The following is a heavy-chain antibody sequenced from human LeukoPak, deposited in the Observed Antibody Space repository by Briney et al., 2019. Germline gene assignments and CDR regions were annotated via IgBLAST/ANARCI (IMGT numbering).Heavy chain of an antibody. CDR3: AQKGYSYGSRFDY. D-gene: IGHD5-18*01. Sequence: ASVKVSCKASGYTFTTYYMHWVRQAPGQGLEWMGIINPSGGSKSYAQKFQGRVTMTRDTSTSTVYMELSSLRSDDTAVYYCAQKGYSYGSRFDYWGQGTLVTVSS. CDR1: GYTFTTYY. V-gene: IGHV1-46*01. CDR2: INPSGGSK. J-gene: IGHJ4*02.